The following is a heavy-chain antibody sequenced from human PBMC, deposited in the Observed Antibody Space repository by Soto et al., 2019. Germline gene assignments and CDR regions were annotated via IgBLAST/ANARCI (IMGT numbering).Heavy chain of an antibody. CDR1: GFTFSSYA. CDR2: ISGSGGST. V-gene: IGHV3-23*01. D-gene: IGHD3-10*01. CDR3: AKGYYYGSGSYFGTFDY. J-gene: IGHJ4*02. Sequence: EVQLLESGGGLVQPGGSLRLSCAASGFTFSSYAMSWVRQAPGKGLEWVSAISGSGGSTYYADSVKGRFTISRDNSKNKLYLQMNSLRAEDTAVYYCAKGYYYGSGSYFGTFDYWGQGTLVSVSS.